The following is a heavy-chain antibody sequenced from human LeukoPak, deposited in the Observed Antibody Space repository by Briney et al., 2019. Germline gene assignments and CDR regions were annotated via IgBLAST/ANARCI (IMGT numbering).Heavy chain of an antibody. CDR2: INHSGST. Sequence: SETLSLTCAVYGGSFSGYYWSWIRQPPGKGLEWIGEINHSGSTNYNPSLKSRVTISVDTSKNQFSLKLSSVTAADTAVYYCARVDYYGSSGYYYHDYWGQGTLVTVSS. J-gene: IGHJ4*02. CDR1: GGSFSGYY. V-gene: IGHV4-34*01. D-gene: IGHD3-22*01. CDR3: ARVDYYGSSGYYYHDY.